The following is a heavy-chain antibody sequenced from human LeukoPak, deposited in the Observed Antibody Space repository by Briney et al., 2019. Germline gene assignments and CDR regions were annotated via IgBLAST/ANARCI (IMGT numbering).Heavy chain of an antibody. V-gene: IGHV3-7*03. CDR2: IKPDGSAK. J-gene: IGHJ6*02. CDR1: GFTFNSYW. D-gene: IGHD2-2*01. CDR3: ARAYCSSTSCYAPRYYYGMDV. Sequence: QSGGSLRLSCAASGFTFNSYWMSWVRQAPGKGLEWVANIKPDGSAKNYVDSVKGRLTISRDNAKNSLYLQMNSLRAEDTAVYYCARAYCSSTSCYAPRYYYGMDVWGQGTTVTVSS.